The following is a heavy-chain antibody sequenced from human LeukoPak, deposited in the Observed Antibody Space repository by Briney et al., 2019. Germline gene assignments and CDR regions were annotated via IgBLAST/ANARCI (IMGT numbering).Heavy chain of an antibody. CDR1: GFTFSSYA. CDR2: ISYDGSNK. J-gene: IGHJ6*02. Sequence: GRSLRLSCAASGFTFSSYAMNWVRQAPGKGLEWVAVISYDGSNKYYADSVKGRFTISRDNSKNTLYLQMNSLRAEDTAVYYCARDRLVAAADYGMDVWGQGTTVTVSS. CDR3: ARDRLVAAADYGMDV. V-gene: IGHV3-30*04. D-gene: IGHD6-13*01.